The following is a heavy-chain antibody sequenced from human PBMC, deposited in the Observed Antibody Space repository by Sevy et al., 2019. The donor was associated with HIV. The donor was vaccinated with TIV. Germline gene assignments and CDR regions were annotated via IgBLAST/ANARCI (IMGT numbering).Heavy chain of an antibody. V-gene: IGHV3-7*01. Sequence: GGSLRLSCAASGFSLNRYWMSWVRQAPGKGLEWVANIKQDGSVKYYVDSVKGRFTISRDKARNLLYLQMNSLRAEDTALYYCVRAIAADGSFWGQGTLVTVS. CDR2: IKQDGSVK. CDR1: GFSLNRYW. J-gene: IGHJ4*02. D-gene: IGHD6-13*01. CDR3: VRAIAADGSF.